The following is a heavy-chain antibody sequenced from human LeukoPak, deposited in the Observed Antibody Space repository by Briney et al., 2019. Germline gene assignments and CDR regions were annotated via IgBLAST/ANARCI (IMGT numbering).Heavy chain of an antibody. CDR3: ARVRNDDYVWGSYRTHPTYYYYMDV. CDR2: ITRSSIYK. J-gene: IGHJ6*03. CDR1: GFTFSSYT. Sequence: PGGSLILSCAASGFTFSSYTMNWVRQAPGKGLEWVSSITRSSIYKYYADSVKGRFTISRDNAKNSLYLQMNSLRAEDTAVYYCARVRNDDYVWGSYRTHPTYYYYMDVWGKGTTVTVSS. V-gene: IGHV3-21*01. D-gene: IGHD3-16*02.